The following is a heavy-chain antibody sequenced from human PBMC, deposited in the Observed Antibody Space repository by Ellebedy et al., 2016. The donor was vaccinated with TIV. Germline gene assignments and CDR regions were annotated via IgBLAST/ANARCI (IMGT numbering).Heavy chain of an antibody. J-gene: IGHJ4*02. V-gene: IGHV4-39*07. CDR3: AREQPSCLEY. Sequence: SETLSLXXTVSGGSISSTNYYWAWIRQSPERGLEWIAEISHSGHTNYNPSLTSRVTISIDMSKNQFYLKLTSVTAADTAVYYCAREQPSCLEYWGQGTLVTVSS. CDR2: ISHSGHT. CDR1: GGSISSTNYY. D-gene: IGHD5-18*01.